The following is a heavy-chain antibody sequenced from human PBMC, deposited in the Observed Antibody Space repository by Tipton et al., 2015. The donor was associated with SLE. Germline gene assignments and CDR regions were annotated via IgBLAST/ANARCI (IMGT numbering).Heavy chain of an antibody. CDR3: ARGGVLGFHPSAFDI. V-gene: IGHV4-59*01. J-gene: IGHJ3*02. CDR2: IYYSGSTNYSGST. CDR1: GGSISSYY. Sequence: LRLSCTVSGGSISSYYWSWIRQPPGKGLEWIGYIYYSGSTNYSGSTNYNPSLKSRVTISLDTSKNQFSLKLSSVTAADTAVYYCARGGVLGFHPSAFDIWGQGTMVTVSS. D-gene: IGHD3-10*01.